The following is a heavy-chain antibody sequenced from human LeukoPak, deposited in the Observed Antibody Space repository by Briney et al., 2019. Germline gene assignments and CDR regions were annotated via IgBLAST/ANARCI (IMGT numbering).Heavy chain of an antibody. D-gene: IGHD2-2*01. J-gene: IGHJ5*02. CDR2: LHSVGGT. Sequence: HPGGPLRLPCSASGLPVSSNYMTWVRQNPGKGLEWVSVLHSVGGTEYADSVKGRFTISRHISKNTVFLQMNSLRVEDTAVYYCARVSFVPASEWFDPWGQGTLVTVSP. V-gene: IGHV3-53*04. CDR1: GLPVSSNY. CDR3: ARVSFVPASEWFDP.